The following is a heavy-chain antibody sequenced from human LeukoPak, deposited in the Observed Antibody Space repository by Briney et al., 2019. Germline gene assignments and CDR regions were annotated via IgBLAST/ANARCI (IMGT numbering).Heavy chain of an antibody. D-gene: IGHD3-16*01. CDR1: GGSFSGYY. CDR2: INHSGST. V-gene: IGHV4-34*01. CDR3: ARHRDYVWGSPGY. J-gene: IGHJ4*02. Sequence: SETLSLTCAVYGGSFSGYYWSWIRQPPGKGLEWIGEINHSGSTNYNPSLKNRVTISVDTSKNQFSLKLSSVTAADTAVYYCARHRDYVWGSPGYWGQGTLVTVSS.